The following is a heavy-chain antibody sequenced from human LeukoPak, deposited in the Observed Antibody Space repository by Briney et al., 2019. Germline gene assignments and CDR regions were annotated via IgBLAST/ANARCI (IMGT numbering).Heavy chain of an antibody. D-gene: IGHD3-9*01. J-gene: IGHJ4*02. CDR3: ARGSQRYDILTGYYNSGADFDY. CDR2: IYNSGST. Sequence: PSETMSLTSTVSGGSISSYYWSWIRQPPGNGLEWIGYIYNSGSTNYHPSLKSRVTISVDTSKNQFSLKLSSVTAADTAVYYCARGSQRYDILTGYYNSGADFDYWGQGTLVTVSS. CDR1: GGSISSYY. V-gene: IGHV4-59*01.